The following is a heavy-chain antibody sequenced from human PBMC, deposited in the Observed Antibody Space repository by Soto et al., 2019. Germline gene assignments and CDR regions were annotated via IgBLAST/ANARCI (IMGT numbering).Heavy chain of an antibody. J-gene: IGHJ3*02. CDR2: IIPILGIA. CDR3: ARDDYGDYDDAFDI. CDR1: VGTFSSYT. Sequence: QVQLVQSGAEVKKPGSSVKVSCKASVGTFSSYTISWVRQAPGQGLEWMGRIIPILGIANYEQKFQGRVTINEEKSTSTDYMELSSLRSEYTAVYYCARDDYGDYDDAFDIWGQGTMVTVSS. V-gene: IGHV1-69*08. D-gene: IGHD4-17*01.